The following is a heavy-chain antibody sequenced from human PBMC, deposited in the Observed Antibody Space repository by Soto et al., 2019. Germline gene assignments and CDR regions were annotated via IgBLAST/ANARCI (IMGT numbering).Heavy chain of an antibody. CDR3: ARRLRWYYGMDV. J-gene: IGHJ6*02. Sequence: SETLSLTCTVSGGSISSSSYYWGWIRQPPGKGLEWIGSIYYSGSTNYNPSLKSRVTISVDTSKNQFSLKLSSVTAADTAVYYCARRLRWYYGMDVWGQGTTVTVSS. V-gene: IGHV4-39*07. D-gene: IGHD4-17*01. CDR2: IYYSGST. CDR1: GGSISSSSYY.